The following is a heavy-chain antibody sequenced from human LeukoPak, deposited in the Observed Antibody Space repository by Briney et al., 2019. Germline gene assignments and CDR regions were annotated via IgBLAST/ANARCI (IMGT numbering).Heavy chain of an antibody. Sequence: PGGSLRLSCAAFGFTFSSSTMTWVRQAPGKGLEWVSGISGSGGSTYYAESVKGRFTISRDNSKSTLYLQMNSLRAEDTAIYYCAKGSGWYNWGQGTLVTVSS. CDR2: ISGSGGST. J-gene: IGHJ4*02. CDR3: AKGSGWYN. CDR1: GFTFSSST. V-gene: IGHV3-23*01. D-gene: IGHD6-19*01.